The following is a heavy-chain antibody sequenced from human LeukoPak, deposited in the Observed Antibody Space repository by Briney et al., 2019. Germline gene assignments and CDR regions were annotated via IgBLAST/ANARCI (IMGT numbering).Heavy chain of an antibody. CDR1: GGSMSSYY. D-gene: IGHD4-11*01. Sequence: PSETLSLTCTVSGGSMSSYYWSWIRQPPGKGLEWIGYIYDSGRTYYNPSLKSRVSMSVDTSKNQFSLKLSSVTAADTAVYYCARLSTVTTSFDYWGQGTLVTVSS. CDR2: IYDSGRT. V-gene: IGHV4-59*12. J-gene: IGHJ4*02. CDR3: ARLSTVTTSFDY.